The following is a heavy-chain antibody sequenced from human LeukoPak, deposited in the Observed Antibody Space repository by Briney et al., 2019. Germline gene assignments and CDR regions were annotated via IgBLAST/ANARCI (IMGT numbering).Heavy chain of an antibody. CDR1: GFTFSSYS. CDR3: ARDPGIAAAGTVGYFDS. CDR2: IKQDGSEK. V-gene: IGHV3-7*01. D-gene: IGHD6-13*01. Sequence: GGSLRLSCAASGFTFSSYSMNWVHQAPGKGLEWVANIKQDGSEKYYVDSVTGRFTISRDNAMNSLYLQMNSLRVEDTAVYYCARDPGIAAAGTVGYFDSWGQGILVTVSS. J-gene: IGHJ4*02.